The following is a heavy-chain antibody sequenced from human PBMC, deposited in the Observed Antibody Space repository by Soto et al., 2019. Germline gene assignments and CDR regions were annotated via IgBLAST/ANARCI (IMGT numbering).Heavy chain of an antibody. CDR1: GGSFNSYY. CDR3: ARRGSGFDY. V-gene: IGHV4-34*01. Sequence: SETLSLTCAVYGGSFNSYYWSWVRQSPDKGLEWIGEINHSGATNYNPSLKSRVTMSVDTSKNQFSLKLSSVTAADTAVYYCARRGSGFDYWGQGTLVTVSS. J-gene: IGHJ4*02. CDR2: INHSGAT.